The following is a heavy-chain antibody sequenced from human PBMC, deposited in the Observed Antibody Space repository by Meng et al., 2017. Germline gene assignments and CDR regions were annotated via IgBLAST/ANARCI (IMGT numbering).Heavy chain of an antibody. Sequence: QLHLQGSGPGLGKPSGTLSLTCAVSGGSLSSSNWWCWVRQPPGKGLEWIGEIYHSGSTNYNPSLKSRVTISVDKSKNQFSLKLSSVTAADTAVYYCARMSVLLWFGELFLNWGQGTLVTVSS. V-gene: IGHV4-4*02. CDR1: GGSLSSSNW. D-gene: IGHD3-10*01. CDR3: ARMSVLLWFGELFLN. J-gene: IGHJ4*02. CDR2: IYHSGST.